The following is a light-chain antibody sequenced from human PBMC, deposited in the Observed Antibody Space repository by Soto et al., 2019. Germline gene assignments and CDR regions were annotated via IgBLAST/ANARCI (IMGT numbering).Light chain of an antibody. CDR2: EVT. V-gene: IGLV2-14*01. CDR1: SSDVGSGNF. CDR3: SSFTTTNTWV. Sequence: QSAQTQPASVSGSPGQSITISCTGTSSDVGSGNFVSWFQQHPGKAPKLMIYEVTNRPSGVSYRFSGSKSGNTASLTISGLQAEDEADYYCSSFTTTNTWVFGGGTKVTVL. J-gene: IGLJ3*02.